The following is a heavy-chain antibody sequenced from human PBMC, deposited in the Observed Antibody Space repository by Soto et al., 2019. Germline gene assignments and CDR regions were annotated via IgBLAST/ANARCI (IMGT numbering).Heavy chain of an antibody. J-gene: IGHJ6*02. Sequence: GESLKISCKGSGYSFTSYWISWVRQMPGKGLEWMGRIDPSDSYTNYSPSFQGHVTISADKSISTAHLQWSSLKASDTAMYYCARYNPFVYYYGMDVWGQGTTVTVSS. CDR3: ARYNPFVYYYGMDV. CDR1: GYSFTSYW. CDR2: IDPSDSYT. D-gene: IGHD1-1*01. V-gene: IGHV5-10-1*01.